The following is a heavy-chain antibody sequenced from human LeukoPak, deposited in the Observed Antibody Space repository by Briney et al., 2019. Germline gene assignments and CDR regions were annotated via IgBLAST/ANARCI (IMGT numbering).Heavy chain of an antibody. V-gene: IGHV3-23*01. D-gene: IGHD3-22*01. Sequence: SGGSLRLSCAASGFTFSSYAMSWVRQAPGKGLEWVSAISGSGGSTYYADSVKGRFTISRDNSKNTLYLQMYSLRAEDTAVYYCAKDLQGYYDSSGYYGYWGLGTLVTVSS. CDR3: AKDLQGYYDSSGYYGY. CDR2: ISGSGGST. J-gene: IGHJ4*02. CDR1: GFTFSSYA.